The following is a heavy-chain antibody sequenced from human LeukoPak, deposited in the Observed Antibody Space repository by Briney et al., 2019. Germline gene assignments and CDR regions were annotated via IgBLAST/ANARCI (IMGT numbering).Heavy chain of an antibody. Sequence: SVKVPCKASGGTFSSYAISWVRQAPGQGLEWMGRIIPILGIANYAQKFQGRVTITADKSTSTAYMELSSLRSEDTAVYYCASGRDYYGSGSYYTPEYWGQGTLVTVSS. V-gene: IGHV1-69*04. CDR3: ASGRDYYGSGSYYTPEY. CDR2: IIPILGIA. CDR1: GGTFSSYA. J-gene: IGHJ4*02. D-gene: IGHD3-10*01.